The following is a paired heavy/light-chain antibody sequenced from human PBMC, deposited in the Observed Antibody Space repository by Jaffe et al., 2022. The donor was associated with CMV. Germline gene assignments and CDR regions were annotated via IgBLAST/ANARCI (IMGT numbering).Heavy chain of an antibody. Sequence: QVQLVESGGGVVQPGRSLRLSCAASGFTFSRSAMHWVRQAPGKGLEWVAVISYAGTKTYYGDSVKGRFTISRDTSENTVNLQMNSLRTEDTAVYYCAKDGSSYGLLGPFDSWGQGTLVTVSS. D-gene: IGHD5-18*01. J-gene: IGHJ4*02. CDR3: AKDGSSYGLLGPFDS. CDR2: ISYAGTKT. V-gene: IGHV3-30*18. CDR1: GFTFSRSA.
Light chain of an antibody. CDR2: RDT. Sequence: SHELTQPPSVSVSPGQTARITCSGDTLPNQYVYWYQQRPGQAPILVIYRDTERPSGIPARFSGSSSGTTVALTISGVQAEDEADYYCQSADSSGTSVLFGGGTKLTVL. CDR3: QSADSSGTSVL. CDR1: TLPNQY. V-gene: IGLV3-25*03. J-gene: IGLJ2*01.